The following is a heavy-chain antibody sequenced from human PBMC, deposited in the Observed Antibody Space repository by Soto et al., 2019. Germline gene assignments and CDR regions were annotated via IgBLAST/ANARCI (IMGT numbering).Heavy chain of an antibody. Sequence: QVQLVESGGGVVQPGRSLRLSCAASGFTFSNYAMHWVRQAPGKGLECVAVISYNGGNRFYRDYVKGRFTISRDNSKNTVHLQIDSLRYEDAAVYYCARGDREDTAVVIGVGPGEYGVDVWGQGTTVTVSS. CDR3: ARGDREDTAVVIGVGPGEYGVDV. V-gene: IGHV3-30*04. D-gene: IGHD2-15*01. J-gene: IGHJ6*02. CDR1: GFTFSNYA. CDR2: ISYNGGNR.